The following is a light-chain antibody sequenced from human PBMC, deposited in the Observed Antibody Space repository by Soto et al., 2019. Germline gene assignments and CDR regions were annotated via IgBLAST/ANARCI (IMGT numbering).Light chain of an antibody. J-gene: IGLJ2*01. CDR1: SSNIGRNT. CDR3: AAWDDSLNGMV. CDR2: SDN. Sequence: QSVLTQPPSASGTPGQRVTISCSGSSSNIGRNTVNWYQQLPGTAPKLLIYSDNQRPSGVPDRCSVSKSGTSVSLAISGLQSDDEADYYCAAWDDSLNGMVFGGGTKVTVL. V-gene: IGLV1-44*01.